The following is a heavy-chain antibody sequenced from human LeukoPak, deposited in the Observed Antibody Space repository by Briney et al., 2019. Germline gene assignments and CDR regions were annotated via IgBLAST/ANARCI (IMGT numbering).Heavy chain of an antibody. CDR3: APTSARDWSYYFDY. CDR2: INPNSGGT. V-gene: IGHV1-2*02. J-gene: IGHJ4*02. CDR1: GYTFTGYY. Sequence: GASVKVSCKASGYTFTGYYMHWVRQAPGQGLEWMGWINPNSGGTNYAQNFQGRVTMTRDTSISTAYMKLGRLRSDDTAVYYCAPTSARDWSYYFDYWGQGTLVTVSS. D-gene: IGHD3-9*01.